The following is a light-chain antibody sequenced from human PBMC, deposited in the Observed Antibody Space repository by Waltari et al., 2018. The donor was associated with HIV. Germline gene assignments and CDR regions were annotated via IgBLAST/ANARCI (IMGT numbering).Light chain of an antibody. Sequence: NFMLTQPHSVSESPGKTVTISCTRSSGSIASNYGQWYQQRPGSAPTTVIYEDNQRPSGVPDRFSGSIDSSSNSASLTISGLKTEDEADYYCQSYDSSIVVFGGGTKLTVL. J-gene: IGLJ2*01. CDR1: SGSIASNY. V-gene: IGLV6-57*04. CDR2: EDN. CDR3: QSYDSSIVV.